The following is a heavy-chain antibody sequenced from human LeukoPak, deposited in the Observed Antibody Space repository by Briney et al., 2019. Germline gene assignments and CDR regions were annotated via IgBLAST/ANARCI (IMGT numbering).Heavy chain of an antibody. CDR1: GGSISSSSYY. CDR3: ARHMYSVGSCYYFDY. V-gene: IGHV4-39*01. J-gene: IGHJ4*02. CDR2: IYYSGST. D-gene: IGHD2-15*01. Sequence: TSETLSLTCTVSGGSISSSSYYWGRIRQPPGKGLEWIASIYYSGSTYYNPSLKSRVTISVDTSKNQFSLKLSSVTAADTAVYYCARHMYSVGSCYYFDYWGQGTLVTVSS.